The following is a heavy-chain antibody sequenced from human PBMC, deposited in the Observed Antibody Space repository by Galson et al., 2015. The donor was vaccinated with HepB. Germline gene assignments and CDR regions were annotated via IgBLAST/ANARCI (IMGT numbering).Heavy chain of an antibody. CDR2: INNDGSIT. CDR1: GFTFSRYW. V-gene: IGHV3-74*01. D-gene: IGHD5-24*01. J-gene: IGHJ4*02. Sequence: SLRLSCAASGFTFSRYWMHWVRRAPGKGLVWVSHINNDGSITTYVDSVKGRFTISRDNAKNTLYLQMNSLRAEDTAVYYCASLGSRDGYNGGGDHWSQGTLVTVSS. CDR3: ASLGSRDGYNGGGDH.